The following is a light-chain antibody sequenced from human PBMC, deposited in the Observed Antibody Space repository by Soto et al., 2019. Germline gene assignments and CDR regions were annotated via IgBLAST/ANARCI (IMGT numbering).Light chain of an antibody. CDR2: GAS. V-gene: IGKV3-15*01. J-gene: IGKJ1*01. Sequence: EIVMTQSPATLSVSPVERAKLYFISSQSVSSNLAWYQQKPGQAPRLLIFGASTRATGIPARFSGSGSGTEFTLTIRSLQSEDFAVYYCQQYSNWPPETCGQGTKGDI. CDR3: QQYSNWPPET. CDR1: QSVSSN.